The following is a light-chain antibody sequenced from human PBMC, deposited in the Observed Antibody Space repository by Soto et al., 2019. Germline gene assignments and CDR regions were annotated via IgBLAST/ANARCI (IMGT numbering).Light chain of an antibody. V-gene: IGLV2-14*01. J-gene: IGLJ2*01. CDR3: SSHTSGSTLV. CDR1: SSDVGDNNF. CDR2: EVT. Sequence: QSVLTQPASMSGSPGQSITISCTGTSSDVGDNNFVSWYQQHPGKAPQLMIYEVTNRPSGVSDRFSGSKSGDTASLTIAGLQAEDVADYYCSSHTSGSTLVFGGGTKVTVL.